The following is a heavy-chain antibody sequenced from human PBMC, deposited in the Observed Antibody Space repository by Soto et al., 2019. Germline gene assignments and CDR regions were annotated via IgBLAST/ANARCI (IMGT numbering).Heavy chain of an antibody. V-gene: IGHV4-59*01. CDR1: GGSISSYY. CDR3: ARADGYSSSWYPSNFDY. CDR2: IYYSGST. Sequence: SETLSLTCTVSGGSISSYYWSWIRQPPGKGLEWIGYIYYSGSTNYNPSLKSRVTISVDTSKNQFSLKLSSVTAADTAVYYCARADGYSSSWYPSNFDYWGQGTLVTVSS. D-gene: IGHD6-13*01. J-gene: IGHJ4*02.